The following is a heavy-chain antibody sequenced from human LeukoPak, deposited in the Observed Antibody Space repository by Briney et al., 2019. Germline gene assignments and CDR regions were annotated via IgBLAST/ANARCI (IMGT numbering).Heavy chain of an antibody. Sequence: PGGSLRLSCEASGFIFSDYNMNWVRQAPGKGLEWVANIKQDGSEKYYVDSVKGRFTISRDNAKNSLYLQMNSLRAEDTAVYYCARGGYYYVGAFDIWGQGTMVTVSS. J-gene: IGHJ3*02. CDR3: ARGGYYYVGAFDI. D-gene: IGHD3-22*01. CDR1: GFIFSDYN. V-gene: IGHV3-7*01. CDR2: IKQDGSEK.